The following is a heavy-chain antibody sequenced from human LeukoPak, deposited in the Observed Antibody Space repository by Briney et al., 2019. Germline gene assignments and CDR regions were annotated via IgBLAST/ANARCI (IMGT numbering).Heavy chain of an antibody. J-gene: IGHJ4*02. CDR3: GRAFPPLRTSSAGDL. Sequence: GGSLRLSCSASGFTLSDYDMNWVRQAPGKGLEWVSSISGLSTHIYYGDSVKGRFSISRDNAKNSVYLQMNSLGVEDTAIYYCGRAFPPLRTSSAGDLWGQGILVTVCS. CDR1: GFTLSDYD. D-gene: IGHD3-16*01. CDR2: ISGLSTHI. V-gene: IGHV3-69-1*02.